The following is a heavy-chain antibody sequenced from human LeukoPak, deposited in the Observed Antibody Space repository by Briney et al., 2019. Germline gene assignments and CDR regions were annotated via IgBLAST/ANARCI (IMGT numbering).Heavy chain of an antibody. Sequence: ASVKVSCKASGYTFTSYGISWVRQAPGQGLEWMGWISAYNGNTNYAQKLQGRVTMTTDTSTSTAYMELRSLRSDDTAVYYCARDNLLGYCSSTGCYGYYYYGMDVWGQGTTVTVSS. V-gene: IGHV1-18*01. CDR3: ARDNLLGYCSSTGCYGYYYYGMDV. D-gene: IGHD2-2*01. J-gene: IGHJ6*02. CDR2: ISAYNGNT. CDR1: GYTFTSYG.